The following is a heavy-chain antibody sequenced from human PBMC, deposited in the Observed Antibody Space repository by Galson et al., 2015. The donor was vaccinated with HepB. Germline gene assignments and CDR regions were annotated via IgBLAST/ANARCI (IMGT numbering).Heavy chain of an antibody. CDR3: ALEWELPGGAFDI. D-gene: IGHD1-26*01. CDR2: INPNSGGT. J-gene: IGHJ3*02. CDR1: GYTFTGYY. V-gene: IGHV1-2*06. Sequence: SVKVSCKASGYTFTGYYMHWVRQAPGQGLEWMGRINPNSGGTNYAQKFQGRVTMTRDTSISTAYMELSRLRSDDTAVYYCALEWELPGGAFDIWGQGTMVTVSS.